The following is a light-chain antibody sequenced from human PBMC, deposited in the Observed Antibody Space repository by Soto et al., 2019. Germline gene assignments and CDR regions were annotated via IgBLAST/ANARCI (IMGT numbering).Light chain of an antibody. V-gene: IGKV3D-20*02. CDR1: QSVASIY. J-gene: IGKJ5*01. CDR3: QHRSNWPIT. Sequence: EFVLTPFPCALPLALGARPTRSSRASQSVASIYLAWYQQRPGQAPRLLLYGVSSRATAIPDRFSGSGSGTDFTLTITSLEPEDFAVYYCQHRSNWPITCGQGTRLEIK. CDR2: GVS.